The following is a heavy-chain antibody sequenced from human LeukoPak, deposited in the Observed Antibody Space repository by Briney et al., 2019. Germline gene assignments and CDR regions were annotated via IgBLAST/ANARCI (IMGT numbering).Heavy chain of an antibody. CDR1: GFTFSSHW. CDR3: ARDAPNSSSWFFYNWFDP. J-gene: IGHJ5*02. Sequence: GGSLRLSCAASGFTFSSHWMSWVRQAPGKGLEWVANIKQDGSEKYYVDSVKGRFTISRDNAKNSLYLQMNSLRAEDTAVYYCARDAPNSSSWFFYNWFDPWGQGTLVTVSS. D-gene: IGHD6-13*01. V-gene: IGHV3-7*01. CDR2: IKQDGSEK.